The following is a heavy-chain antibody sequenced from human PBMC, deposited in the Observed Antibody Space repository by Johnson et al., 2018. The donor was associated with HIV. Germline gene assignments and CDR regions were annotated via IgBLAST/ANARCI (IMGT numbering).Heavy chain of an antibody. CDR2: ISWDGGST. CDR3: ASSLHYYDSSGYRGAFDI. Sequence: VQLVESGGVVVQPGGSLRLSCAASGFTFDDYAMHWVRQAPGKGLEWVSLISWDGGSTYYADSVKGRFTISRDNSKNSLYLQMNSLTAEDTALYYCASSLHYYDSSGYRGAFDIWGQGTMVTVSS. CDR1: GFTFDDYA. D-gene: IGHD3-22*01. J-gene: IGHJ3*02. V-gene: IGHV3-43D*03.